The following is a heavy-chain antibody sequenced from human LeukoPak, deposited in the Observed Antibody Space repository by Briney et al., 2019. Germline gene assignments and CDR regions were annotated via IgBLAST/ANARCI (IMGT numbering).Heavy chain of an antibody. J-gene: IGHJ4*02. Sequence: PGGSLRVSCAASGFTFSTYGMHWVRQAPGKGLEWVALISYDGSNRYYADSVRGRFTISRDNSKNTLYLQMNSLRGEDTAVYYCAKDDTTMGLLFDYWGQGTLVTVSS. CDR1: GFTFSTYG. V-gene: IGHV3-30*18. D-gene: IGHD5-18*01. CDR3: AKDDTTMGLLFDY. CDR2: ISYDGSNR.